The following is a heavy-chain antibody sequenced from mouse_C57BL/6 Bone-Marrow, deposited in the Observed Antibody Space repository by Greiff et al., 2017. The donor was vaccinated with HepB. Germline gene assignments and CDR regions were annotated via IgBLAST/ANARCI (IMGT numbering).Heavy chain of an antibody. CDR2: ISAGGSYT. J-gene: IGHJ3*01. Sequence: EVQLVESGGGLVKPGGSLKLSCAASGFTFSSYAMSWVRQTPEKRLEWVATISAGGSYTYYPDNVKGRFTISRDNAKNNLYLQMSHLKSEDTAMYYCASKFPYYCGSSSAWFAYWGQGTLVTVSA. V-gene: IGHV5-4*01. CDR1: GFTFSSYA. D-gene: IGHD1-1*01. CDR3: ASKFPYYCGSSSAWFAY.